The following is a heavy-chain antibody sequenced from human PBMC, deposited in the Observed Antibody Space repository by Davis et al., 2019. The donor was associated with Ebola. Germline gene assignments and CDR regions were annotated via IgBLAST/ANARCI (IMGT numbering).Heavy chain of an antibody. CDR3: ARDTQWLVQGAFDI. CDR2: INHSGST. V-gene: IGHV4-34*01. D-gene: IGHD6-19*01. Sequence: GSLRLSCAVYGGSFSGYYWSWIRQPPGKGLEWIGEINHSGSTNYNPSLKSRVTISVDKSKNQFSLKLSSVTAADTAVYYCARDTQWLVQGAFDIWGQGTMVTVSS. CDR1: GGSFSGYY. J-gene: IGHJ3*02.